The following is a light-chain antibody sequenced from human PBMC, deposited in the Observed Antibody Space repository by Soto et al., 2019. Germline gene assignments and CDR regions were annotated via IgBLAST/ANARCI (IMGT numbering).Light chain of an antibody. Sequence: IVLTQSPGTLSLSPGERATLSCRASQSVSSSYFAWYHQRPGQAPRLLIHGTSTRATGIPDRFSGTGSGTDFTLTIRRLEPEDFAVYYCQQYDNLPITFGQGTRLEIK. V-gene: IGKV3-20*01. CDR1: QSVSSSY. J-gene: IGKJ5*01. CDR3: QQYDNLPIT. CDR2: GTS.